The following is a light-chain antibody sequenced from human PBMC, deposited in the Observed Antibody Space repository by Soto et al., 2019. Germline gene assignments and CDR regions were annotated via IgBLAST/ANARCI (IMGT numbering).Light chain of an antibody. CDR2: EAS. CDR1: STDFVSYNR. V-gene: IGLV2-18*02. CDR3: LSYTTSSSYV. Sequence: QSVLTQPPSVSGSPGQSVTISCTGTSTDFVSYNRVSWYQQPPGTAPKLIIYEASNRPSGVPDRFSGSKSGNTASLTISGLQAADEADYYCLSYTTSSSYVFGTGTKVTVL. J-gene: IGLJ1*01.